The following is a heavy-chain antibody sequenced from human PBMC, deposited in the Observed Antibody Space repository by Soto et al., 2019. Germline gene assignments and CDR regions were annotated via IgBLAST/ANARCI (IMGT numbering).Heavy chain of an antibody. Sequence: QVQLVQSGAEVKKPGASVKVSCKASGYTFTGYSVGWVRQAPGQGLEWRGWISAYNGNTNYAQKFQDRLTMTTDASTSTAYMELRSLRSDDTAVYYCARPSGSYGDYAWSLKYWGQGTLVTVSS. CDR1: GYTFTGYS. CDR2: ISAYNGNT. CDR3: ARPSGSYGDYAWSLKY. J-gene: IGHJ4*02. D-gene: IGHD4-17*01. V-gene: IGHV1-18*01.